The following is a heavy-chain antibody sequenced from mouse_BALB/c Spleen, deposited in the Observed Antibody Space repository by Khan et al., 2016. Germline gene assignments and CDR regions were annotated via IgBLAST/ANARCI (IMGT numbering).Heavy chain of an antibody. CDR2: ILPGSDST. V-gene: IGHV1-9*01. Sequence: QVQLKQSGAELMKPGASVKISCKATGYTFSSYWIEWVKQRPGHGLEWIGEILPGSDSTNYDEKFKGKATFTADTSSNTAYMQLSSLTSEDSAVYYCARSRLYFDYWGQGTTRTVSS. J-gene: IGHJ2*01. D-gene: IGHD3-2*02. CDR1: GYTFSSYW. CDR3: ARSRLYFDY.